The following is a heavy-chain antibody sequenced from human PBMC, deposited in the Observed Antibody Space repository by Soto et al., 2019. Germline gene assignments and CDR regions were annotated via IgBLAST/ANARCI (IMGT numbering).Heavy chain of an antibody. CDR2: ISYDGSNK. Sequence: QVQLVESGGGVVQPGRSLRLSCAASGFTFSSYGMHWVRQAPGKGLEWVAVISYDGSNKYYADSVKGRFTISRDNSMNTLYLQMNSMTAEDTAVYYCAKDRPSGSRPYYYGMDVWGQGTTVTVSS. CDR3: AKDRPSGSRPYYYGMDV. J-gene: IGHJ6*02. CDR1: GFTFSSYG. D-gene: IGHD1-26*01. V-gene: IGHV3-30*18.